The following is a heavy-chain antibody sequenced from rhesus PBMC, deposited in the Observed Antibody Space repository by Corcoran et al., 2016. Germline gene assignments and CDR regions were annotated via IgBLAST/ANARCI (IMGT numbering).Heavy chain of an antibody. D-gene: IGHD5-24*01. CDR2: STSSGGT. V-gene: IGHV4-122*02. J-gene: IGHJ4*01. CDR3: ASNTVGTVWGSSYFHY. CDR1: GGSISSGYNY. Sequence: QVQLQESGPGLVKPSETLSLTCAVSGGSISSGYNYWSWIRQPPGKVLEWISYSTSSGGTSYNPSRNRCVSVTTDTSKNQFCLTLSSVTAAATAVYYCASNTVGTVWGSSYFHYWGQGVLVTVSS.